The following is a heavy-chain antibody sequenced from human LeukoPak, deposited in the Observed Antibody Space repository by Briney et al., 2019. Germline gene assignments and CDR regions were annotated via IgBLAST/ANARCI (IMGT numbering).Heavy chain of an antibody. D-gene: IGHD3-10*01. CDR2: IYYSGST. V-gene: IGHV4-59*01. CDR3: ARTMVRGVRGAFDI. J-gene: IGHJ3*02. CDR1: GGSISSYY. Sequence: PSETLSLTCTDSGGSISSYYRSWIRQPPGKGLEWIGYIYYSGSTNYNPSLKSRVTISVDTSKNQFSLKLSSVTAADTAVYYCARTMVRGVRGAFDIWGQGTMVTVSS.